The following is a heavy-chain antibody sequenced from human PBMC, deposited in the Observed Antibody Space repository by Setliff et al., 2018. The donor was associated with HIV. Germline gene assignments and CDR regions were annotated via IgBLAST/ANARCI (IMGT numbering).Heavy chain of an antibody. J-gene: IGHJ6*02. CDR3: ATFKYGSQNIPLLGGHYYHGLDV. CDR2: ISAYNGHT. CDR1: GYSLSDCG. Sequence: GASVKVSCKASGYSLSDCGVSWVRRAPGQGLEWMGWISAYNGHTDYAEKVQDRVTMTTDTSTTTAYMELRSLRFDDTAVYYCATFKYGSQNIPLLGGHYYHGLDVWGQGTTVTVSS. V-gene: IGHV1-18*01. D-gene: IGHD2-15*01.